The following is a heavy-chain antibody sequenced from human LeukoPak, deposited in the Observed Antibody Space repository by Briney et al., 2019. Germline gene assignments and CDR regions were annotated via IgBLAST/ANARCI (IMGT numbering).Heavy chain of an antibody. J-gene: IGHJ4*02. Sequence: SETLSLTCTVSGGSISSSYYYWGWIRQPPGKGLEWIGYIYYSGSTYYDPSLKSRLAISVDTSKNQFSLKLSSVTAADTAVYYCARVRRFCGGDCYSLGYFDYWGQGTLVTVSS. D-gene: IGHD2-21*02. V-gene: IGHV4-31*03. CDR3: ARVRRFCGGDCYSLGYFDY. CDR2: IYYSGST. CDR1: GGSISSSYYY.